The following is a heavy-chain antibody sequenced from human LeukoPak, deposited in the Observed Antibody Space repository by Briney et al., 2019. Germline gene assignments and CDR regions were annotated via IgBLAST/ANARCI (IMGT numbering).Heavy chain of an antibody. CDR1: GFTFSRYT. CDR3: ATDLSYYDSETG. V-gene: IGHV3-21*01. CDR2: ITNSGTYI. Sequence: NPGGSLRLSCAASGFTFSRYTIHWVRQAPGKGLEWVSSITNSGTYIYYADSVKGRFTISRDNANNSLFLQMNSLSAEDSAVYYCATDLSYYDSETGWGQGTLVTVSS. J-gene: IGHJ4*02. D-gene: IGHD3-16*01.